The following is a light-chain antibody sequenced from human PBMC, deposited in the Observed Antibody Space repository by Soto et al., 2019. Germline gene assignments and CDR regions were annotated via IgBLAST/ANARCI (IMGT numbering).Light chain of an antibody. Sequence: DIQMTQSPSSLSASGGVRVTITCRASQGISNFLAWHQQKPGKVPKLLIYAASTLQSGVPSRFSGSGSGTDFTLTITSLQPEDVATYYCQKYNSAPWTFGQGTKVEIK. CDR1: QGISNF. J-gene: IGKJ1*01. V-gene: IGKV1-27*01. CDR3: QKYNSAPWT. CDR2: AAS.